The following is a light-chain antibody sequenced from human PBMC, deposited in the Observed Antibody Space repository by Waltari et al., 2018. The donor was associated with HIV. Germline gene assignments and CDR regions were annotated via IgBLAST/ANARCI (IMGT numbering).Light chain of an antibody. Sequence: EIVLTQSPVPLSFSAGERATVSCRASQSVFTYLAWYHQRPGQPPRLLIYDASNRATGIPPRFSASGSGTDFNLTISGLESEDFGLDFCQQRRAWPITFGQGTKVEIK. V-gene: IGKV3-11*01. CDR3: QQRRAWPIT. CDR2: DAS. CDR1: QSVFTY. J-gene: IGKJ2*01.